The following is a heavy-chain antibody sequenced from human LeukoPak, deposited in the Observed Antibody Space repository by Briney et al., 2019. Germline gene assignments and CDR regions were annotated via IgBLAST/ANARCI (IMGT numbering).Heavy chain of an antibody. CDR1: GFTFSSYG. CDR3: AKAVHYGGHWDGGGYFDY. CDR2: IRYDGSNK. J-gene: IGHJ4*02. Sequence: PGGSLRLSCAASGFTFSSYGMHWVRQAPGKGLEWVAFIRYDGSNKYYADSVKGRFTISRDNSKNTLYLQMNSLRAEDTAVYYCAKAVHYGGHWDGGGYFDYWGQGTLVTVSS. D-gene: IGHD4-23*01. V-gene: IGHV3-30*02.